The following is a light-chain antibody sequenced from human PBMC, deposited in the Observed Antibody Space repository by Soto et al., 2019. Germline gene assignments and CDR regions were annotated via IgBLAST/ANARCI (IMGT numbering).Light chain of an antibody. J-gene: IGKJ2*01. CDR1: QSIGKL. Sequence: DLQMTQSPSSLSGSVGDRVSITCRPSQSIGKLINWYQQTSGKAPNLLIYAISNLRSGVPSRFSGSGSGTNFTLTINGLQPGDFGTYYCQQSFRIPYTFGQGTKLDIK. V-gene: IGKV1-39*01. CDR2: AIS. CDR3: QQSFRIPYT.